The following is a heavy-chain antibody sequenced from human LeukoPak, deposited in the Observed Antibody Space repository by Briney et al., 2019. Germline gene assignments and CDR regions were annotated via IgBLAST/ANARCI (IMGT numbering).Heavy chain of an antibody. D-gene: IGHD2-15*01. CDR3: AKDLSAYCTGGTCYPNWFDP. CDR1: GFTFSSYG. Sequence: PGGSLRLSCAASGFTFSSYGMHWVRLAPGKGLEWVSFIRYDGSDKHYADSVRGRFTISRDNSKNTLYLQMNSLRPDDTSVYYCAKDLSAYCTGGTCYPNWFDPWGQGTLVTVSS. CDR2: IRYDGSDK. J-gene: IGHJ5*02. V-gene: IGHV3-30*02.